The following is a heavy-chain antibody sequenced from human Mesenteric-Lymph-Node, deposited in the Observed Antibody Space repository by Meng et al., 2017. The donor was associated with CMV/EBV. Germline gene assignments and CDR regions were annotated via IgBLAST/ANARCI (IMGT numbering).Heavy chain of an antibody. V-gene: IGHV3-7*01. D-gene: IGHD4-11*01. CDR3: ARDRGYSNY. J-gene: IGHJ4*02. CDR1: GFTFSSYW. Sequence: GESLKISCAASGFTFSSYWMNWVRQAPGKGLEWVANIKQDGSEKYYVGSVKGRFTISRDNAKNSLYLQMNSLRAEDTAVYYCARDRGYSNYWGQGTLVTVSS. CDR2: IKQDGSEK.